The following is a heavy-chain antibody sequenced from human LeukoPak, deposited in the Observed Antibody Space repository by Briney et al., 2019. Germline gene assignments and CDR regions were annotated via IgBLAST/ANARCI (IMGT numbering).Heavy chain of an antibody. V-gene: IGHV1-2*02. CDR2: INPNSGGT. CDR1: GYTFTGYY. J-gene: IGHJ4*02. CDR3: VSPSSTSRTPFDY. Sequence: ASVKVSCKASGYTFTGYYMHWVRQAPGQGLEWMGWINPNSGGTNYAQKFQGRVTMTRDTSISTAYMELSSLRSEDTAVYYCVSPSSTSRTPFDYWGQGTLVTVSS. D-gene: IGHD2-2*01.